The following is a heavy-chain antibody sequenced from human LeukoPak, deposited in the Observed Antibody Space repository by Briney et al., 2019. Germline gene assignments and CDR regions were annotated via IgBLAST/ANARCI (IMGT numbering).Heavy chain of an antibody. J-gene: IGHJ3*02. D-gene: IGHD6-19*01. CDR1: GYTFTRYY. CDR2: ISTYDGNT. CDR3: ARWSYSSDWYFGTFDI. Sequence: ASVKVSCKASGYTFTRYYMHWVRQAPGQGLEWMGWISTYDGNTNYAQNLQGRVTMTTDTSTRTAYMELRSLRSGDTAVYYCARWSYSSDWYFGTFDIWGQGTTVTISS. V-gene: IGHV1-18*04.